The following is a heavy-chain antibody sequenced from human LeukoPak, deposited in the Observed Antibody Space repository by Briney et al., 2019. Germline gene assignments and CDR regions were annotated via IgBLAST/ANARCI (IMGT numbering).Heavy chain of an antibody. D-gene: IGHD3-10*01. CDR1: GGSISDYY. CDR3: ARHDYGSGSYLDH. CDR2: ISNSGST. V-gene: IGHV4-59*08. Sequence: SETLSLTCTVSGGSISDYYWSWIRQPPGKGPEWIGYISNSGSTNYNASLKSRVTVSVDTSMNQLSLRLTSVTAADTAVYYCARHDYGSGSYLDHWGQGTLVTVSS. J-gene: IGHJ4*02.